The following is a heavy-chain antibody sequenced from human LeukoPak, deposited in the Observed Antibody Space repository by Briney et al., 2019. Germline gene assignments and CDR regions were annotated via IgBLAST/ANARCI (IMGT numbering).Heavy chain of an antibody. CDR1: GGSISSSSHY. V-gene: IGHV4-39*01. D-gene: IGHD6-19*01. Sequence: SETLSLTCTVSGGSISSSSHYWGWIRQPPGKGLEWIGSIYYSGSTYYNPSLKSRVTISVDTSKNQFSLKLSSVTAADTAVYYCARRKDSYSSGFDYWGQGTLVTVSS. J-gene: IGHJ4*02. CDR2: IYYSGST. CDR3: ARRKDSYSSGFDY.